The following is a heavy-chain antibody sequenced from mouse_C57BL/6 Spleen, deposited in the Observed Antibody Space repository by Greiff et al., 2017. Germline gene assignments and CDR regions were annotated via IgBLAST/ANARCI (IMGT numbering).Heavy chain of an antibody. J-gene: IGHJ1*03. CDR1: GFSLTSYG. Sequence: QVQLQQSGPGLVQPSQSLSITCTVSGFSLTSYGVHWVRQSPGKGLEWLGVIWRGGRTDYNAAFMSRLSITKDNSKSQVFFKMNSLQADDTAIYYCAKEESYYGSSYGWYFDVWGTGTTVTVSS. V-gene: IGHV2-5*01. D-gene: IGHD1-1*01. CDR2: IWRGGRT. CDR3: AKEESYYGSSYGWYFDV.